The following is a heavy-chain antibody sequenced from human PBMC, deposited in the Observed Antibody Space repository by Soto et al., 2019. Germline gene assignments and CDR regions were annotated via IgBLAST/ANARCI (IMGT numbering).Heavy chain of an antibody. D-gene: IGHD5-12*01. Sequence: ASVKVSCKASGGTFSSYAISWVRQAPGQGLEWMGGIIPIFGTANYAQKFQGRVTITADESTSTAYMELSSLGSEDTAVYYCARSVVDIVANPNSGWGYYYYGMDVWGQGTTVTVSS. CDR3: ARSVVDIVANPNSGWGYYYYGMDV. V-gene: IGHV1-69*13. CDR1: GGTFSSYA. J-gene: IGHJ6*02. CDR2: IIPIFGTA.